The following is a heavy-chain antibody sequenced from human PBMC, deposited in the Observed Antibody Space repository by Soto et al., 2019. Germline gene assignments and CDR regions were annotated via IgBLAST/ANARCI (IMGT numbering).Heavy chain of an antibody. CDR2: IDGDDDK. D-gene: IGHD3-3*01. J-gene: IGHJ4*02. CDR1: GFSLRSTGMC. Sequence: GPTLVNPTQTLTLTCTFSGFSLRSTGMCVGWIRQPPGKALEWLALIDGDDDKYYSTSLETRLTISKDTSKNQVVLTMTNMDPVDTATYYCARTTVARSGYFFDSWGQGTLVTVSS. V-gene: IGHV2-70*01. CDR3: ARTTVARSGYFFDS.